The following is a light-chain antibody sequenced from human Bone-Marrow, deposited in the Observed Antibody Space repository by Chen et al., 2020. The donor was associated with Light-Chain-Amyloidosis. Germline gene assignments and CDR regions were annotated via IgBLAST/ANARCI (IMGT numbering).Light chain of an antibody. Sequence: SYVLTQPSSVSVAPGQTATIACGGNNIGPTSVHWYQPTPGQAPLLVVYDDSDRPSGIPERLSGSNSGNTATLTISRVEAGDEADYYCQVWDRSSDRPVFGGGTKLTVL. CDR3: QVWDRSSDRPV. J-gene: IGLJ3*02. V-gene: IGLV3-21*02. CDR2: DDS. CDR1: NIGPTS.